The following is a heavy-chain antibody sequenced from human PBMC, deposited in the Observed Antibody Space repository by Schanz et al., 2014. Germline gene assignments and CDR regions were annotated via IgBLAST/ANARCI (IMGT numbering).Heavy chain of an antibody. Sequence: QVQLVQSGAEVKKPGASVKVSCKASGYTFTSNALNWVRQAPGQGLEWMGWINTNTGNPTYARGFTGRFAFSLDTSVRTAFLQISSLKAEDTAVYYCAIEAPYGGRYFDFWGQGTLVTVSS. J-gene: IGHJ4*02. CDR2: INTNTGNP. V-gene: IGHV7-4-1*02. CDR3: AIEAPYGGRYFDF. D-gene: IGHD3-16*01. CDR1: GYTFTSNA.